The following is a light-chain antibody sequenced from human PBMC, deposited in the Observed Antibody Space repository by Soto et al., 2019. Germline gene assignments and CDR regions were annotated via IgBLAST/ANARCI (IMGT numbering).Light chain of an antibody. Sequence: HSVLTQPPTVSGAPGQRVSISCTGSTSNIGAPYDVHWYQHLPGAAPKLLIYGDNNRPSGVPDRFSGSKSGTSASLAITSLQAEDEADYYCQSYDISLHNYVFGTGTKVTVL. CDR1: TSNIGAPYD. CDR2: GDN. V-gene: IGLV1-40*01. J-gene: IGLJ1*01. CDR3: QSYDISLHNYV.